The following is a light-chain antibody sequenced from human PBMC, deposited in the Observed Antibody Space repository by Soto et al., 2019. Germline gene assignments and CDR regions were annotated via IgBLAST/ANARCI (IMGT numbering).Light chain of an antibody. Sequence: ERLLTKCPGTRPLSPGDGARLSCRPNQSVSSGYLAWYQQKPGQAPRLLIYDASNRATGIPARFSGSGSGTDFTLTISSLEPEDFAVYYCQQRSNWLTFGGGTKV. CDR1: QSVSSGY. CDR3: QQRSNWLT. CDR2: DAS. J-gene: IGKJ4*01. V-gene: IGKV3-11*01.